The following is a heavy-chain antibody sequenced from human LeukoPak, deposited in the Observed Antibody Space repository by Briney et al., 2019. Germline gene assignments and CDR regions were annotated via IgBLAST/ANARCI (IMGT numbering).Heavy chain of an antibody. V-gene: IGHV4-4*02. J-gene: IGHJ4*02. D-gene: IGHD6-19*01. Sequence: SETLSLTCAVSGGSFSSGNWWSWVRQPPGKGLEWIGEIYHSGSTNYNPSLKSRVTISLDKSKNQFSLKLNSLTAADTAVYYCARISSDWFRGVDYWGQGTLVTASS. CDR3: ARISSDWFRGVDY. CDR2: IYHSGST. CDR1: GGSFSSGNW.